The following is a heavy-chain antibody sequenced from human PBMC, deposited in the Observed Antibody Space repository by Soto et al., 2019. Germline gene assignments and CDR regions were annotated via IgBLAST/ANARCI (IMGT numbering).Heavy chain of an antibody. CDR2: INPKSGGT. CDR1: GYSFTDYH. Sequence: SVKVSCKASGYSFTDYHIHWVRQAPGQGLEWLGRINPKSGGTSTAQKFQGWVTMTTDTSISTASMELTRLASDDTAIYYCARGDSTDCSNGVCSFFYNHDMDVWGQGTTVTVSS. D-gene: IGHD2-8*01. J-gene: IGHJ6*02. V-gene: IGHV1-2*04. CDR3: ARGDSTDCSNGVCSFFYNHDMDV.